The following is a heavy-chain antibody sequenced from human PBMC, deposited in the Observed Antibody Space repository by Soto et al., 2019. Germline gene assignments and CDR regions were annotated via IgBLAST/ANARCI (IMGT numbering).Heavy chain of an antibody. J-gene: IGHJ4*02. CDR3: ARDTYDTTGYPLDH. CDR1: GYTFTSYG. V-gene: IGHV1-18*04. CDR2: ISTFHGNT. D-gene: IGHD3-22*01. Sequence: ASVKVSCKASGYTFTSYGISWVRQAPGQGLEWMGWISTFHGNTNYAQKFQGSVTMTTDTSTSTAYMELRGLTSDDTAIYYCARDTYDTTGYPLDHWGQGTLVTVSS.